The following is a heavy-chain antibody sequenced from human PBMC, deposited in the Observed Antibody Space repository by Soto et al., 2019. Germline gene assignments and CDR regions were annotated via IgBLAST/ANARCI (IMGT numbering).Heavy chain of an antibody. CDR2: INHSGST. V-gene: IGHV4-34*01. CDR3: ARGRKWFDP. CDR1: GGSFSGYY. Sequence: SETLSLTCAVYGGSFSGYYWSWIRQPPGKGLEWIGEINHSGSTNYNPSLNSRVTISVDTSKNQFSLKLSSVTAADTAVYYCARGRKWFDPWGQGTLVTVSS. J-gene: IGHJ5*02.